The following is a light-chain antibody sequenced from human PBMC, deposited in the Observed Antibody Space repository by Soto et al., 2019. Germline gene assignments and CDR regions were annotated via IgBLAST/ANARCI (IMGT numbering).Light chain of an antibody. CDR1: SSDVGGYNY. CDR2: EVS. CDR3: SSYSSSSTLYV. Sequence: QSALTQPASVSGSPVQSITISCTGTSSDVGGYNYVSWFQQHPGKAPKLMIFEVSDRPSGISNRFSGSKSGNTASLTISGLQAEDEADYYCSSYSSSSTLYVFGPGTKLTVL. V-gene: IGLV2-14*01. J-gene: IGLJ1*01.